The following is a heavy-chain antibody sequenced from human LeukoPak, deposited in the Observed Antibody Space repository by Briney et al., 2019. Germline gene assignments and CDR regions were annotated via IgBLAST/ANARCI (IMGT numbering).Heavy chain of an antibody. CDR2: ISSSSSYI. V-gene: IGHV3-21*01. Sequence: GGSLRFSCSASGFTFSSYSMNWVGQAPGKGLEWVSFISSSSSYIYYADSVKGRFTISRDNAKNSLYLQMNSLRAEDTAMYYCARGEYGSGSYHIDYWGQGTLVTVSS. D-gene: IGHD3-10*01. J-gene: IGHJ4*02. CDR1: GFTFSSYS. CDR3: ARGEYGSGSYHIDY.